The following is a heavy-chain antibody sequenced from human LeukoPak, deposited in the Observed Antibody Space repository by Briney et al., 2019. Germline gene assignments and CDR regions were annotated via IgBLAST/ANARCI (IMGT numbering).Heavy chain of an antibody. CDR3: ARFSSGCSTSSCYLTY. D-gene: IGHD2-2*01. CDR2: IHDTGST. V-gene: IGHV4-59*01. CDR1: GGSLSSYY. Sequence: SETLSLTCSVSGGSLSSYYWSWIRQPPGKGLELIGRIHDTGSTFYNPSLRGRVTISLDTSNNQFSLKLTSMTAADTAVYYCARFSSGCSTSSCYLTYWGQGTLVTVS. J-gene: IGHJ4*02.